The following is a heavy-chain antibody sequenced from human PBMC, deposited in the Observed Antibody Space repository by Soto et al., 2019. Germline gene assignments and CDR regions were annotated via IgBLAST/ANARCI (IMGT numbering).Heavy chain of an antibody. CDR1: GFTFSSYA. D-gene: IGHD2-2*01. CDR3: AKDRSSMPHQDY. J-gene: IGHJ4*02. CDR2: ISGSGGST. V-gene: IGHV3-23*01. Sequence: GESLKISCAASGFTFSSYAMSWVRQAPGKGLEWVSAISGSGGSTYYADSVKGRFTISRDNSKNTLYLQMNSLRAEDTAVYYCAKDRSSMPHQDYWGQGTLVTVSS.